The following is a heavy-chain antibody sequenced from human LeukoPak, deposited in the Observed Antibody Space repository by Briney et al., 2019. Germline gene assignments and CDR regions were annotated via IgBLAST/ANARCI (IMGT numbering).Heavy chain of an antibody. CDR2: IYHSGST. CDR3: ARLSIAEGYYFDY. Sequence: SETLSLTCAVSGGSISSGGYSWSWLRQPPGKGLEWIGYIYHSGSTYYNPSLKSRVTISVDRSKNQSSLKLSSVTAADTAVYYCARLSIAEGYYFDYWGQGTLVTVSS. D-gene: IGHD6-6*01. J-gene: IGHJ4*02. CDR1: GGSISSGGYS. V-gene: IGHV4-30-2*01.